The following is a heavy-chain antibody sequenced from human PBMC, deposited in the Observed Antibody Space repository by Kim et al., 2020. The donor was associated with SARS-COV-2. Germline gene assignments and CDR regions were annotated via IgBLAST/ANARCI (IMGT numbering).Heavy chain of an antibody. CDR1: GGSVSSGSYY. CDR2: IYYSGST. J-gene: IGHJ4*01. Sequence: SETLSLTCTVSGGSVSSGSYYWSWIRQPPGKGLEWIGYIYYSGSTNYNPSLKSRVTISVDTSKNQFSLKLSSVTAADTAVYYCARAVSSGWSYYFDYWG. D-gene: IGHD6-19*01. V-gene: IGHV4-61*01. CDR3: ARAVSSGWSYYFDY.